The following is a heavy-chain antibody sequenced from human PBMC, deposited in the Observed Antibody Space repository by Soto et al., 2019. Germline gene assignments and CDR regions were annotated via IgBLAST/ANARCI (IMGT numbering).Heavy chain of an antibody. CDR3: ARGSTPYDSSGYMAFDI. D-gene: IGHD3-22*01. CDR2: IYYSGST. V-gene: IGHV4-59*01. CDR1: GGSISSYY. J-gene: IGHJ3*02. Sequence: PSETLSLTCTVSGGSISSYYWRWSRHPPGKGLEWIGYIYYSGSTNYNPSLKSRVTISVDTSKNQFSLKLSSVTAADTAVYYCARGSTPYDSSGYMAFDIWGQGTMVTVSS.